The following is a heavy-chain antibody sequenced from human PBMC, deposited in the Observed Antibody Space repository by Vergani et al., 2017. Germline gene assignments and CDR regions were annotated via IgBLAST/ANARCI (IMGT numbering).Heavy chain of an antibody. CDR3: ARGAPVGVVAATRWGVDY. CDR2: INPNSGGT. J-gene: IGHJ4*02. Sequence: QVQLVQSGAEVKKPGASVKVSCKASGYTFTGYYMHWVRQAPGQGLEWMGWINPNSGGTNYAQKFQGWVTMTRDTAISTAYMELSRLRSDDTAVYYCARGAPVGVVAATRWGVDYWGQGTLVTVSS. CDR1: GYTFTGYY. D-gene: IGHD2-15*01. V-gene: IGHV1-2*04.